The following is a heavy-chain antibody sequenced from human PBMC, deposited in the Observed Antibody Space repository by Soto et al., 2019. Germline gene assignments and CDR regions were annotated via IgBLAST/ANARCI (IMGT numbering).Heavy chain of an antibody. CDR2: ISSSSSTI. Sequence: TGGSLSLSCVASGFPFSIYSMNWVRQAPGKGLEWVSYISSSSSTIYYADSVKGRVTISRDNAKNSLYLQMNSLRAEDTAVYYCAILPYASGSRPSDYWGQGTQVTVSS. J-gene: IGHJ4*02. D-gene: IGHD3-10*01. CDR3: AILPYASGSRPSDY. V-gene: IGHV3-48*01. CDR1: GFPFSIYS.